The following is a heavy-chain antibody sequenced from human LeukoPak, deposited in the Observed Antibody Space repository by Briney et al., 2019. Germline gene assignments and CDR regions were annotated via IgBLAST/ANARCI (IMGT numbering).Heavy chain of an antibody. CDR1: GFTFSTDS. J-gene: IGHJ5*02. V-gene: IGHV3-23*01. Sequence: GGSLRLSCAASGFTFSTDSMSWVRQAPGKGLEWVSLISGTDDTTYYADTVKGRFTISRDNSKNTLYLQMNSLRAEDTAIYYCAKTERVAANNWFDPWGQGTLVTVSS. D-gene: IGHD2-15*01. CDR2: ISGTDDTT. CDR3: AKTERVAANNWFDP.